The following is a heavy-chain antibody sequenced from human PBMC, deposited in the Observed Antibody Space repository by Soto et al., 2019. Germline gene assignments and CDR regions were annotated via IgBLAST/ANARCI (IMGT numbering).Heavy chain of an antibody. CDR2: ISGTGADS. J-gene: IGHJ4*02. CDR1: GFTLSSYA. Sequence: EVQLVESGGGLEQPGGSLRLACAASGFTLSSYAMSWVRQTPGEGLEWVAHISGTGADSLYADSVMGRFTISRDNPKNTSFLQMSSRRAEETAVYYCARDVYNHSPFDYWGQGPPVTVSS. V-gene: IGHV3-23*04. CDR3: ARDVYNHSPFDY. D-gene: IGHD1-1*01.